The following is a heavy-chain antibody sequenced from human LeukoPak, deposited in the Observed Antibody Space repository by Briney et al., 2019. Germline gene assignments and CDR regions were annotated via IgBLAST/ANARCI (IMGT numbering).Heavy chain of an antibody. CDR3: ARGPTYSSSWYFDY. J-gene: IGHJ4*02. V-gene: IGHV4-4*07. CDR1: GGSISSYY. CDR2: IYTSGST. D-gene: IGHD6-13*01. Sequence: SETLSLTCTVSGGSISSYYWSWVRQPAGKGLEWIGRIYTSGSTNYNPSLKSRVTMSVDTSKNQFSLKLRSVTAADTAVYYCARGPTYSSSWYFDYWGQGTLVTVSS.